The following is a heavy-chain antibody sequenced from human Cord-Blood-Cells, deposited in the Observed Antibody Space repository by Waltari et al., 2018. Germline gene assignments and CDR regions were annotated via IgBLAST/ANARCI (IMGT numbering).Heavy chain of an antibody. CDR2: IIPIFGTA. J-gene: IGHJ4*02. CDR1: GGTFSSYS. CDR3: ARGPPGRGYSGYGHFDY. V-gene: IGHV1-69*01. Sequence: QVQLVQSGAEVKKPGSSVKVSCKASGGTFSSYSISWVRQATGQGLEWMGGIIPIFGTANYAQKFQGRVTITADESMSTAYMELSSLRSEDTAVYYCARGPPGRGYSGYGHFDYWGQGTLVTVSS. D-gene: IGHD5-12*01.